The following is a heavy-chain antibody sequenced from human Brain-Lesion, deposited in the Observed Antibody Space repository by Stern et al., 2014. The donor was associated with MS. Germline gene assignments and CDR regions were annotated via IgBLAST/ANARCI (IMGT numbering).Heavy chain of an antibody. CDR2: IYYSGST. D-gene: IGHD5-12*01. Sequence: QVQLVQSGPGLVKPSETLSLTCTVSGGFISRSSYYWAWIRQPPGKGLEWVGSIYYSGSTDYNPSLKNRATKSADTSLNQFSLKLPSVTAADTAIYYCARRELDGGFDLRYNWFDPWGQGTLVTVSS. J-gene: IGHJ5*02. CDR1: GGFISRSSYY. CDR3: ARRELDGGFDLRYNWFDP. V-gene: IGHV4-39*01.